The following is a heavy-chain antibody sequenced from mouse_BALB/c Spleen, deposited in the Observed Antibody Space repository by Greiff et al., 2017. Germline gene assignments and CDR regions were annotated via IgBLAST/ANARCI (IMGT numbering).Heavy chain of an antibody. J-gene: IGHJ3*01. CDR2: ISSGSSTI. CDR3: ARREYPFAY. V-gene: IGHV5-17*02. D-gene: IGHD5-1*01. CDR1: GFTFSSFG. Sequence: EVKLVESGGDLVKPGGSRKLSCAASGFTFSSFGMHWVRQAPEKGLEWVAYISSGSSTIYYADTVKGRFTISRDNPKNTLFLQMTSLRSEDTAMYYCARREYPFAYWGQGTLVTVSA.